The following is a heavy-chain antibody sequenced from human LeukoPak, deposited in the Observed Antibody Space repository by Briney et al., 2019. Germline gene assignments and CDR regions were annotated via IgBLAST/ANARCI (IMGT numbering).Heavy chain of an antibody. Sequence: ASVKVSCKASGYTFTGYYMHWVRQAPGQGLEWMGWINPNSGGTNYAQKFQGRVTMTEGTSTDTAYMELSSLRSEDTAVYYCATAVIRSYFDYWGQGTLVTVSP. CDR1: GYTFTGYY. D-gene: IGHD2/OR15-2a*01. CDR2: INPNSGGT. CDR3: ATAVIRSYFDY. V-gene: IGHV1-2*02. J-gene: IGHJ4*02.